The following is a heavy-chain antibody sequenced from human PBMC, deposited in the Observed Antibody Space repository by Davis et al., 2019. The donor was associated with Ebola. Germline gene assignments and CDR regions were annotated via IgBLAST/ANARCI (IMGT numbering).Heavy chain of an antibody. J-gene: IGHJ4*02. CDR1: GGSFSGYY. V-gene: IGHV4-34*01. Sequence: PSETLSLTCAVYGGSFSGYYWSWIRQPPGKGLEWIGEINHSGSTNYNPSLKSRVTISVDTSKNQFSLKLSFVTAADTAVYYCASAPLSDYDFWSGYAGPFDYWGQGTLVTVSS. D-gene: IGHD3-3*01. CDR2: INHSGST. CDR3: ASAPLSDYDFWSGYAGPFDY.